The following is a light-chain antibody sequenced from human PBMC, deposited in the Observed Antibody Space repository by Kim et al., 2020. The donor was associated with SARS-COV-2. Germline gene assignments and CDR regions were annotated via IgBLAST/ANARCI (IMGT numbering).Light chain of an antibody. CDR1: QSVYNND. CDR2: GAS. J-gene: IGKJ2*01. Sequence: LSQAERATRSCGGGQSVYNNDLAWYQQKPGQAPRLLIYGASSRATGIPDRFSGSESGTDFTLTISRLEPEDFAVYDCHQYGTSPYTFVQGTKLEI. CDR3: HQYGTSPYT. V-gene: IGKV3-20*01.